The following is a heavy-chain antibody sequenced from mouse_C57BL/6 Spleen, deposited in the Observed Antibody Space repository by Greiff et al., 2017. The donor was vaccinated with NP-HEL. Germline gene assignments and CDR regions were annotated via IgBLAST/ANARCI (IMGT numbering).Heavy chain of an antibody. J-gene: IGHJ1*03. CDR1: GYSITSGYY. V-gene: IGHV3-6*01. CDR3: ARANWDRDWYFDV. CDR2: ISYDGSN. Sequence: VQLQQSGPGLVKPSQSLSLTCSVTGYSITSGYYWNWIRQFPGNKLEWMGYISYDGSNNYNPSLKNRISITRDTSKNQFFLKLNSVTTEDTATYYCARANWDRDWYFDVWGTGTTVTVSS. D-gene: IGHD4-1*01.